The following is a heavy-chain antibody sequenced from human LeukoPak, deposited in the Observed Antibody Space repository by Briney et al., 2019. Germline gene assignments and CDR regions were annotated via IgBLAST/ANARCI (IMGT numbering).Heavy chain of an antibody. V-gene: IGHV4-39*02. CDR3: AREEAAYYYDSSGYYGAGFDY. J-gene: IGHJ4*02. D-gene: IGHD3-22*01. CDR2: IYYSGST. Sequence: SETLSLTCTVSGGSISSSSYYWGWIRQPPGKGLEWIGSIYYSGSTYYNPSLKSRVTISVDTSKNQFSLKLSSVTAADTAVYYCAREEAAYYYDSSGYYGAGFDYWGQGTLVTVSS. CDR1: GGSISSSSYY.